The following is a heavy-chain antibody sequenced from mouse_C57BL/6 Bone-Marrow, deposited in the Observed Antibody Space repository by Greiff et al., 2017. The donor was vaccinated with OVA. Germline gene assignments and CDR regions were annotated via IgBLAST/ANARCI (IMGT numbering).Heavy chain of an antibody. D-gene: IGHD1-1*01. Sequence: EVQRVESEGGLVQPGSSMKLSCTASGFTFSDYYMAWVRQVPEKGLEWVANINYDGSSTYYLDSLKSRFIISRDNAKNILYLQMSSLKSEDTATYYCARGYGTPYFDVWGTGTTVTVSS. CDR2: INYDGSST. CDR3: ARGYGTPYFDV. CDR1: GFTFSDYY. V-gene: IGHV5-16*01. J-gene: IGHJ1*03.